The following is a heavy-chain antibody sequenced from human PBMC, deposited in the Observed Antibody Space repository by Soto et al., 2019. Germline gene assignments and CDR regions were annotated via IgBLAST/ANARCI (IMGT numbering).Heavy chain of an antibody. CDR2: IYYSGST. CDR1: GGSINSSGYY. Sequence: QLQLQESGPGLVKPSETLSLTCTVSGGSINSSGYYWGWIRQPPGKGLEWIGSIYYSGSTYYNPSLKSRVTISVDTSKNQFSLTLSSVTAADTAVYYCASLYGDYVSYWGQGTLVTVSS. D-gene: IGHD4-17*01. CDR3: ASLYGDYVSY. J-gene: IGHJ4*02. V-gene: IGHV4-39*01.